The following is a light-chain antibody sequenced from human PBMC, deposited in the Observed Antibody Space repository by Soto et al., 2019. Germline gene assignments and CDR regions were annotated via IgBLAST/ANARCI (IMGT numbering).Light chain of an antibody. J-gene: IGKJ5*01. V-gene: IGKV1D-12*01. Sequence: DIQMTQSPSSVSASVGDRVTISCQASQGISRSLAWYQQKPGKAPKLLIYAASSLQSGVPSRFSGSGFGTDFTLTISSLQPEDSAIYYCKQAATFPITFGQGTRLEI. CDR2: AAS. CDR1: QGISRS. CDR3: KQAATFPIT.